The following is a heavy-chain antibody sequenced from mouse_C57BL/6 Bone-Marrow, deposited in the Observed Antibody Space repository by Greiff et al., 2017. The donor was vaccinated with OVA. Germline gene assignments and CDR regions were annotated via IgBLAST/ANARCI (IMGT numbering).Heavy chain of an antibody. Sequence: VQRVESGPELVKPGASVKISCKASGYAFSSSWMNWVKQRPGKGLEWIGRIYPGDGDTNYNGKFKGKATLTADKSSSTAYMQLSSLTSEDSAVYFCARWFWYFDVWGTGTTVTVSS. V-gene: IGHV1-82*01. CDR3: ARWFWYFDV. D-gene: IGHD2-2*01. CDR2: IYPGDGDT. CDR1: GYAFSSSW. J-gene: IGHJ1*03.